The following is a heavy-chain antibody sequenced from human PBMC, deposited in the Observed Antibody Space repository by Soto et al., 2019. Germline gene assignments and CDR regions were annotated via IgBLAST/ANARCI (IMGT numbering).Heavy chain of an antibody. Sequence: SETLSLTCTVSGGSIGSSSYYWGWIRQPPGKGLEWIGSIYYSGSTYYNPSLKSRVTISVDTSKNQFSLKLSSVTAADTAVYYCARREHIVVVTAIHDAFDIWGQGTMVTVSS. V-gene: IGHV4-39*01. CDR1: GGSIGSSSYY. D-gene: IGHD2-21*02. CDR2: IYYSGST. J-gene: IGHJ3*02. CDR3: ARREHIVVVTAIHDAFDI.